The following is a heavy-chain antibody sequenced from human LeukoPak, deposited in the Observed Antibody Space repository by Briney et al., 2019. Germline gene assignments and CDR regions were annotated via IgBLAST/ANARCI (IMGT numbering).Heavy chain of an antibody. CDR3: AKSAYGELSFDY. Sequence: GGSLRLSCAASGFTFSDFSMNWVCQAPGKGLEWLSYISYSSSTIYYADSVKGRFTISRDNAKNSLYLQMNSLRAEDTAVYYCAKSAYGELSFDYWGQGTLVTVSS. CDR2: ISYSSSTI. D-gene: IGHD3-10*01. J-gene: IGHJ4*02. V-gene: IGHV3-48*01. CDR1: GFTFSDFS.